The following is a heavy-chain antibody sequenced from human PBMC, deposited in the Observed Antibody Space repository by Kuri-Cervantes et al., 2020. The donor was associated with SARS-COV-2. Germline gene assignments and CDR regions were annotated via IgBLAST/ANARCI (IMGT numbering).Heavy chain of an antibody. CDR1: GFTFSDSA. CDR2: ISCSADST. D-gene: IGHD2-2*02. Sequence: GESLKLSCAASGFTFSDSAMTWVRQAPGKGLEWVSTISCSADSTYYADSVKGRFSISRDNSKNTLYLQMNSLKAEDTAVYYCAKNRGDCRSTSCYIGSAFDIWGQGTMVTVSS. J-gene: IGHJ3*02. CDR3: AKNRGDCRSTSCYIGSAFDI. V-gene: IGHV3-23*01.